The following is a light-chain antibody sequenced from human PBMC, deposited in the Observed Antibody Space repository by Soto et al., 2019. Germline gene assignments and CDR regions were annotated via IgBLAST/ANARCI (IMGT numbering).Light chain of an antibody. CDR2: EDN. CDR3: QSYDANSVV. Sequence: NFMLTQPHSVSESPGKTVTSSCIGSGGSMATNYVQWYQQRPGSAPITIIYEDNQRPSGVPDRFSGSIDSSSNSASLTISGLETEDKADYYCQSYDANSVVFGGGTKLTVL. J-gene: IGLJ2*01. CDR1: GGSMATNY. V-gene: IGLV6-57*02.